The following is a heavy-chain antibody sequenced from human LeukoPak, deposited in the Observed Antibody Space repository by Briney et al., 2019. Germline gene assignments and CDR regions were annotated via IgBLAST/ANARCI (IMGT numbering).Heavy chain of an antibody. CDR1: GGSFSGDY. CDR3: ARVFWYSYGFPTNNYFDY. J-gene: IGHJ4*02. CDR2: INHSGST. V-gene: IGHV4-34*01. Sequence: PSETLSLTCAVYGGSFSGDYWSWIRQPPGKGLEWIGEINHSGSTNYNPSLKSRVTISVDTSKNQFSLKLSSVTAADTAVYYCARVFWYSYGFPTNNYFDYWGQGTLVTVSS. D-gene: IGHD5-18*01.